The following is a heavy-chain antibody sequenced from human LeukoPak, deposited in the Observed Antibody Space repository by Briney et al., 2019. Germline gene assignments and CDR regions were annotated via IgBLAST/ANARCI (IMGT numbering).Heavy chain of an antibody. Sequence: GGSLRLSCAVSGFTVSSNHMSWVRQAPGKGLEWVSVIYNDGNTYYTDSVKGRFTISRDNSKNTVFLQMNSLRAEDTAMYYCARDREVVTARAQMDVWGKGTTVIVSS. J-gene: IGHJ6*04. CDR2: IYNDGNT. CDR1: GFTVSSNH. D-gene: IGHD2-21*02. CDR3: ARDREVVTARAQMDV. V-gene: IGHV3-53*01.